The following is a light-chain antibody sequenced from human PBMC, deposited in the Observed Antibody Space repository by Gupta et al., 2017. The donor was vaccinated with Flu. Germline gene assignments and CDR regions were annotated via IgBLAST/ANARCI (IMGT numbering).Light chain of an antibody. Sequence: QSALTPPASVSGSPGQSITISCPGSSSDIGSYNYVSWYQQHQCQAPTILIYGVTNRPSGVSNRFSASKTGDTASLTISGLQAEDEADYYCSSCISSSTLVFGGGTKLTVL. V-gene: IGLV2-14*01. CDR2: GVT. J-gene: IGLJ2*01. CDR1: SSDIGSYNY. CDR3: SSCISSSTLV.